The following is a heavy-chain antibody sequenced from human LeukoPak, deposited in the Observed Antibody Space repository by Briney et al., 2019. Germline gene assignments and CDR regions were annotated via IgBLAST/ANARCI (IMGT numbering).Heavy chain of an antibody. J-gene: IGHJ4*02. CDR1: GFTLSSYW. V-gene: IGHV3-74*01. CDR2: IKSDGSDT. Sequence: GGSLRLSCAASGFTLSSYWMHWVRQVPGKGLVWVSRIKSDGSDTRYADSVKGRFTISRDNAKNTLYLQMNSLRVEDTAFYYCARDLAYSRLDYWGQGMLVTVSS. CDR3: ARDLAYSRLDY. D-gene: IGHD5-18*01.